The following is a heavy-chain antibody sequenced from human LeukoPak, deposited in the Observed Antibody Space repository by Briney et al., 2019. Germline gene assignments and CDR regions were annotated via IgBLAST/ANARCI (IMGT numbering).Heavy chain of an antibody. V-gene: IGHV3-9*01. D-gene: IGHD3-10*01. Sequence: GGSLRLSCAASGFTFDDYAMHWVRQAPGKGLEWVSGISWNSGSIGYADSVKGRFTISRDNAKNSLYLQMNSLRAEDTALYYCAKDKDGSGSYPLFDYWGQGTLVTVSS. CDR3: AKDKDGSGSYPLFDY. CDR1: GFTFDDYA. CDR2: ISWNSGSI. J-gene: IGHJ4*02.